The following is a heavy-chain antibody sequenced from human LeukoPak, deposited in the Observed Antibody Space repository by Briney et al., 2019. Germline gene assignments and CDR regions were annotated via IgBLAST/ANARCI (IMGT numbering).Heavy chain of an antibody. V-gene: IGHV4-59*08. D-gene: IGHD2-15*01. Sequence: SETLSLTCTVSGGSISSYYWSWIRQPPGKGLEWIGYVYYSGSTNYNPSSKSRVTMSVATSKNQFSLKLSSVTAADTAVYYCASLRCCSGGSCFPKYFQHWGQGTLVTVSS. CDR2: VYYSGST. CDR1: GGSISSYY. J-gene: IGHJ1*01. CDR3: ASLRCCSGGSCFPKYFQH.